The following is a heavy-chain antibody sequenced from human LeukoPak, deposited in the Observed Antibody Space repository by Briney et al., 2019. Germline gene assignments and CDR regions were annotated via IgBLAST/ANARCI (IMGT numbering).Heavy chain of an antibody. J-gene: IGHJ3*02. CDR2: ISYDGSNK. V-gene: IGHV3-30-3*01. Sequence: GGSLILSCAASGFTFSSYAMHWVRQAPGKGLEWVAVISYDGSNKYYADSVKGRFTISRDNSKNTLYLQMNSLRADDTAVYYCARASQDYYGSGSYYRGGDAFDIWGQGTMVTVSS. D-gene: IGHD3-10*01. CDR1: GFTFSSYA. CDR3: ARASQDYYGSGSYYRGGDAFDI.